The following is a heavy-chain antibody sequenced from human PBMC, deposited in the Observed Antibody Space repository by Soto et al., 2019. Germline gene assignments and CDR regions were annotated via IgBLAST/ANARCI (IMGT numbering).Heavy chain of an antibody. CDR1: GGSISSSSYC. CDR2: IYYSGST. D-gene: IGHD4-17*01. CDR3: ARRAPPVTTGWFDP. J-gene: IGHJ5*02. V-gene: IGHV4-39*01. Sequence: SETLSLTCTVSGGSISSSSYCWGWIRQPPGKGLEWIGSIYYSGSTYYNPSLKSRVTISVDTSKNQFSLKLSSVTAADTAVYYCARRAPPVTTGWFDPWGQGTLVTVSS.